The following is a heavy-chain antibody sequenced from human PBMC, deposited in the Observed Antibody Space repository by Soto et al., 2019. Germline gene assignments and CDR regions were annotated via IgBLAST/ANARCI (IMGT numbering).Heavy chain of an antibody. D-gene: IGHD3-22*01. CDR3: ARGSGYYYWDDY. CDR2: FDPEDGET. V-gene: IGHV1-24*01. CDR1: GYTLTDLS. Sequence: ASVKVSCKVSGYTLTDLSMHWVRQAPGKGLEWMGGFDPEDGETIYAQKFQGRVTITRDTSASTAYMELSSLRSEDTAVYYCARGSGYYYWDDYWGQGTLVTVSS. J-gene: IGHJ4*02.